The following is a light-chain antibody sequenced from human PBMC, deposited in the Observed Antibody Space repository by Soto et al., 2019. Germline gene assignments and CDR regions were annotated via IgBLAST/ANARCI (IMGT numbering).Light chain of an antibody. J-gene: IGLJ1*01. CDR1: STDIGAYNY. V-gene: IGLV2-14*01. CDR3: NSYTALSNRV. Sequence: QSVLTQPAAVSGSPGQSITISCTGTSTDIGAYNYVSWYQQHPGKAPKLLIYEVTNRPSGVSNRFSGSKSGNTASLTISGLQAEDEANYYCNSYTALSNRVFGTATTFTV. CDR2: EVT.